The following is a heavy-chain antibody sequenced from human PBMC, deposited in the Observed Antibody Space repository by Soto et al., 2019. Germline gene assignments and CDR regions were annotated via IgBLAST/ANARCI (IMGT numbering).Heavy chain of an antibody. CDR3: ARERSSSWYIYYYGMDV. Sequence: GGSLRLSCAASGFTFSSYAMHWVRQAPGKGLEWVAVISYDGSNKYYADSVKGRFTISRDNSKNTLYLQMNSLRAEDTAVYYCARERSSSWYIYYYGMDVWGQGTTVTVSS. D-gene: IGHD6-13*01. CDR2: ISYDGSNK. J-gene: IGHJ6*02. V-gene: IGHV3-30-3*01. CDR1: GFTFSSYA.